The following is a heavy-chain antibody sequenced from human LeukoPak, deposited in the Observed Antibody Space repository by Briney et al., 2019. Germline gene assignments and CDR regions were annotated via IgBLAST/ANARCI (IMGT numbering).Heavy chain of an antibody. Sequence: ASVKVSCKASGGTFSSYAISWVRQAPGQGLEWMGRIIPILGIANYAQKFQGRVTITADKSTSTAYMELRSLRSDDTAVYYCARGYDSSGYLDYWGQGTLVTVSS. CDR2: IIPILGIA. J-gene: IGHJ4*02. CDR3: ARGYDSSGYLDY. CDR1: GGTFSSYA. V-gene: IGHV1-69*04. D-gene: IGHD3-22*01.